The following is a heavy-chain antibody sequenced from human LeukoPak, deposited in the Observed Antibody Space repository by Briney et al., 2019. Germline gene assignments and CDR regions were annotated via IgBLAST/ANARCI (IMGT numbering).Heavy chain of an antibody. Sequence: GGSLRLSCAASGFTFSSYWMSWVRQAPGKGLEWVANIKQDGSEKYYVDSVKGRFTISRDNAKNSLYLQMNSLRAEDTAVYYCAREAASGYDYPRFDYWGQGTLDTVSS. V-gene: IGHV3-7*01. J-gene: IGHJ4*02. CDR3: AREAASGYDYPRFDY. CDR1: GFTFSSYW. CDR2: IKQDGSEK. D-gene: IGHD5-12*01.